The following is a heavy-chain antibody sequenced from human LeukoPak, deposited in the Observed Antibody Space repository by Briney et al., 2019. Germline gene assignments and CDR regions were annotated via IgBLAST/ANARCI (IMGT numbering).Heavy chain of an antibody. Sequence: GGSLRLSCAAPGFTFSSYAMSWVRQAPGKGLEWVSAISGSGGSTYYADSVKGRFTISRDNSKNTLYLQMNSLRAEDTAVYYCAKEEGSYDFWSGYSPDYFDYWGQGTLVTVSS. V-gene: IGHV3-23*01. CDR3: AKEEGSYDFWSGYSPDYFDY. J-gene: IGHJ4*02. CDR1: GFTFSSYA. CDR2: ISGSGGST. D-gene: IGHD3-3*01.